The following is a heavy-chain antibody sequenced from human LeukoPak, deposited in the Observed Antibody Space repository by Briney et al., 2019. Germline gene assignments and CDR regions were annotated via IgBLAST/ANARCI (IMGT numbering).Heavy chain of an antibody. Sequence: PSETLSLTCAVYGGSFSGYYWSWIRQHPGKGLEWIGYIYYSGSTYYNPSLKSRVTISVDTSKNQFSLKLSSVTAADTAVYYCATRESYCGGDCYSYWGQGTLVTVSS. V-gene: IGHV4-31*11. CDR1: GGSFSGYY. CDR3: ATRESYCGGDCYSY. CDR2: IYYSGST. J-gene: IGHJ4*02. D-gene: IGHD2-21*02.